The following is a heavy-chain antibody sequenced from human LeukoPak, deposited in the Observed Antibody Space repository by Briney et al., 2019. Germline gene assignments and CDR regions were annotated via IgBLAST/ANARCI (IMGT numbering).Heavy chain of an antibody. CDR2: IIPIFGTA. CDR1: GGTFSSYA. Sequence: GSSVKVPCKASGGTFSSYAISWVRQAPGQGLEWMGGIIPIFGTANYAQKFQGRVTITADESTSTAYMELSSLRSEDTAVYYCARGANSGSYFSAFDYWGQGTLVTVSS. D-gene: IGHD1-26*01. J-gene: IGHJ4*02. V-gene: IGHV1-69*01. CDR3: ARGANSGSYFSAFDY.